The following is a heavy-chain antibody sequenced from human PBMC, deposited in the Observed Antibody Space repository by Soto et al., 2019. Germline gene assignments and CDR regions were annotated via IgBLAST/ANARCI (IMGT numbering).Heavy chain of an antibody. CDR3: AKEFYYDASGQYSDLYFDS. CDR1: GFSFSSYA. Sequence: EVLLLESGGGLTQPGGSLRLACAASGFSFSSYAMSWVRQAPPQGLEWVSSISTRGGRTYYADYVKGRFSISRDNSANAVYLDMDNLRAEDTGIYYCAKEFYYDASGQYSDLYFDSWGQGALVTVSS. CDR2: ISTRGGRT. V-gene: IGHV3-23*01. J-gene: IGHJ4*02. D-gene: IGHD3-22*01.